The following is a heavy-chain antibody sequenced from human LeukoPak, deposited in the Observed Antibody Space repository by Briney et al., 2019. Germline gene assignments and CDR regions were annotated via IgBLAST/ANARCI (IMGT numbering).Heavy chain of an antibody. D-gene: IGHD3-22*01. CDR3: AKALGYYYDSSGYSGGVDY. CDR2: ISGSGGST. V-gene: IGHV3-23*01. Sequence: PGGSLRLSCAASGFTFSSYAMSWVRQAPRKGLEWVSAISGSGGSTYYADSVKGRFTISRDNSKNTLYLQMNSLRAEDTAVYYCAKALGYYYDSSGYSGGVDYWGQGTLVTVSS. J-gene: IGHJ4*02. CDR1: GFTFSSYA.